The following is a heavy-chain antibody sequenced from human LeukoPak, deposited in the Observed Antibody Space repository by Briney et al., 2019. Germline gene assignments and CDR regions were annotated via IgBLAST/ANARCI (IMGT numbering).Heavy chain of an antibody. CDR1: GFTFSSYP. CDR2: ISSSSRTI. Sequence: PGGSLRLSCAASGFTFSSYPMNWVRQAPGKGLEWVSYISSSSRTIYYADSVKGRFTISRDNSKNTLYLQMNSLRAEDTAVYYCARGNYAPLGNWGQGTLVTVSS. CDR3: ARGNYAPLGN. V-gene: IGHV3-48*01. D-gene: IGHD1-7*01. J-gene: IGHJ4*02.